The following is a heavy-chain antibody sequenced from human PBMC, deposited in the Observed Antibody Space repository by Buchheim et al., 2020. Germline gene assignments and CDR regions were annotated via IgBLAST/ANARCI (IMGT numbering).Heavy chain of an antibody. V-gene: IGHV4-30-4*01. CDR2: LYDSGST. CDR1: GGSISSGDYY. D-gene: IGHD3-22*01. Sequence: QVQLQESGPGLVKPSQTLSLTCTVSGGSISSGDYYWSWIRQPPGKGLEWIGYLYDSGSTYYNPSLKSRVTISVDTSKNQFSLKLSSVTAADTAVYYCARSENYYDSSGYSNWFDPWARVP. CDR3: ARSENYYDSSGYSNWFDP. J-gene: IGHJ5*02.